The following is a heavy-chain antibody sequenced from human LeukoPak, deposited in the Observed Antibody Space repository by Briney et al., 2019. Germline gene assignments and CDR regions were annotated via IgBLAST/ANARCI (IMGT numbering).Heavy chain of an antibody. V-gene: IGHV4-4*07. CDR1: GSAISRYN. D-gene: IGHD3-3*01. CDR2: ISSSGST. CDR3: AREYDPSTRYFDY. J-gene: IGHJ4*02. Sequence: SEILWRTCIAAGSAISRYNWCLFRQPAGKRLEWIGRISSSGSTNYNPSLRSRVALSIDTSKNQFSLRLTSVSAADTAVYYCAREYDPSTRYFDYWGQGTLVTVSS.